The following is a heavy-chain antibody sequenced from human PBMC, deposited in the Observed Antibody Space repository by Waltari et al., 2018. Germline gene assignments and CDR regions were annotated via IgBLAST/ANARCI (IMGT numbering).Heavy chain of an antibody. CDR1: GGSFSGYY. J-gene: IGHJ5*02. CDR2: INHIGST. Sequence: QVQLQQWGAGLLKPSETLSLTCAVYGGSFSGYYWSWIRQPPGKRLEWIGEINHIGSTNYNPSLKSRVTIAVDTSKNQSSLRLNSGTAADTAVYYCARGKRLTMIVVVPRNWFDPWGQGTLVTVSS. V-gene: IGHV4-34*01. D-gene: IGHD3-22*01. CDR3: ARGKRLTMIVVVPRNWFDP.